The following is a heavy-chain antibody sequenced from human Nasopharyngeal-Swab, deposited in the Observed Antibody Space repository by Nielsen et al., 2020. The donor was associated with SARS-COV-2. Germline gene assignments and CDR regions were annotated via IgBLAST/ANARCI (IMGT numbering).Heavy chain of an antibody. D-gene: IGHD3-10*01. CDR2: INPSGGSA. CDR3: ARDRYGSGSFLGY. Sequence: WVRQAPGQGLEWMGIINPSGGSATYAQRFQGKVTMTRDTSTSTVFMELSSLKSEDTAVYYCARDRYGSGSFLGYWGQGTLGTVSS. J-gene: IGHJ4*02. V-gene: IGHV1-46*01.